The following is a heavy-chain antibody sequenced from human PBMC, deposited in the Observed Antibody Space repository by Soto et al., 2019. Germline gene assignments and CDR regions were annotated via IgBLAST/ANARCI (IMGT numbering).Heavy chain of an antibody. CDR2: INLTGGRT. J-gene: IGHJ6*02. CDR1: GYTFTNYY. CDR3: AREGSTYEGMNV. Sequence: ASVKVSCKASGYTFTNYYMHWVRQAPGQGLEWMGVINLTGGRTTYAQRFQGRVTMTRDTSTSTVYMELSSLRSEDTTVYYCAREGSTYEGMNVWGQGTTVTVSS. V-gene: IGHV1-46*01.